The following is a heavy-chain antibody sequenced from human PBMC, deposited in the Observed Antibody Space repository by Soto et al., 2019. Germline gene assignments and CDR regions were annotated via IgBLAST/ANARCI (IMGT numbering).Heavy chain of an antibody. V-gene: IGHV3-11*01. D-gene: IGHD3-10*01. Sequence: GGSLRLSCAASGFTFSDYYMSWIRQAPGKGLEWVSYISSSGSTIYYADSVKGRFTISRDNAKNSLYLQMNSLRAEDTAGYYCARDGGSGSSAVYGMDVWGQGTTVTVSS. CDR1: GFTFSDYY. J-gene: IGHJ6*02. CDR2: ISSSGSTI. CDR3: ARDGGSGSSAVYGMDV.